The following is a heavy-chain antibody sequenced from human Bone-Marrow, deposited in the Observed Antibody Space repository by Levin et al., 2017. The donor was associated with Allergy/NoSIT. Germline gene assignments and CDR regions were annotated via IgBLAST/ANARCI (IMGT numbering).Heavy chain of an antibody. CDR2: IDWEDDK. CDR3: ARTEYYDYHFGMDV. V-gene: IGHV2-70*11. Sequence: QTLSLTCTFSGFSLTTSGMCVSWIRQPPGKALEWLARIDWEDDKYYSPSLKTRLTISKDTSKNQVVLTMTNLNPADTATYFCARTEYYDYHFGMDVWGQGTTVTVTS. CDR1: GFSLTTSGMC. J-gene: IGHJ6*02.